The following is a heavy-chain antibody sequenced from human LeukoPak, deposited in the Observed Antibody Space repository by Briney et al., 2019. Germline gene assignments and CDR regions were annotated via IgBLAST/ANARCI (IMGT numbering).Heavy chain of an antibody. CDR3: ARDGGGTGSNGFDY. CDR1: GFTFNNYA. CDR2: ISSSSSYI. D-gene: IGHD6-25*01. J-gene: IGHJ4*02. Sequence: KSGGSLRLSCAASGFTFNNYAMNWVRQAPGEGLEWVSSISSSSSYIYYADSVKGRFTISRDNAKNSLYLQMNSLRAEDTAVYYCARDGGGTGSNGFDYWGQGTLVTVSS. V-gene: IGHV3-21*01.